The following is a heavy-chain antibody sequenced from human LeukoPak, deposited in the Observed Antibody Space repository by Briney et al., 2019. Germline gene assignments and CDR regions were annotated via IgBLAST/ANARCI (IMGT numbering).Heavy chain of an antibody. CDR3: ARQSYCSSTSCYSLDY. CDR2: IYYSGST. Sequence: PSETLSLTCTVSGGSISSGDYYWSWIRQPPGKGLEWIGYIYYSGSTYYNPSLKSRVTISVDTSKNQFSLKLSSVTAADTAVYYCARQSYCSSTSCYSLDYWGQGTLVTVSS. CDR1: GGSISSGDYY. D-gene: IGHD2-2*02. J-gene: IGHJ4*02. V-gene: IGHV4-30-4*08.